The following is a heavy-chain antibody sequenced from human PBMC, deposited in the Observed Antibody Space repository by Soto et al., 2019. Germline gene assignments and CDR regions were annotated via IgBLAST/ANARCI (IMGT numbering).Heavy chain of an antibody. CDR2: VTPVLGTA. CDR3: ARVAEVGPFDF. Sequence: QVQLVQSGAEVKKAGSSVKVSCTASGDTFSKYAWSWVRQAPGQGFEWMGGVTPVLGTATYAEKFQGRVTITAHKFSSTTYMELTSLQSDDTAVYYCARVAEVGPFDFWGQGTLIAVSS. J-gene: IGHJ4*02. D-gene: IGHD2-21*01. CDR1: GDTFSKYA. V-gene: IGHV1-69*06.